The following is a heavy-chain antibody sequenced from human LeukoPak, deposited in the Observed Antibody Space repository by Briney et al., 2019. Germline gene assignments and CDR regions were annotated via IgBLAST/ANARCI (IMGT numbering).Heavy chain of an antibody. V-gene: IGHV3-30-3*01. Sequence: PGGSLRLSCAASGFTFSRYAMHWVRQAPGKGLEWVAIISYDGSNKFYADSVKGRFTISRDNSKNALYLQMNSLRAEDTAVYYCARDRWFGELPDNFDYWGQGTLVTVSS. D-gene: IGHD3-10*01. CDR2: ISYDGSNK. CDR1: GFTFSRYA. CDR3: ARDRWFGELPDNFDY. J-gene: IGHJ4*02.